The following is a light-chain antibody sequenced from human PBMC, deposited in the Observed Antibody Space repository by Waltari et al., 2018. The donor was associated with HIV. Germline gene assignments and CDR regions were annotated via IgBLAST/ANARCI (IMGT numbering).Light chain of an antibody. CDR1: HGIGNN. CDR3: QQSYSFPQT. Sequence: DIQMTQSPSSLSASVGDRVTITCRASHGIGNNLNWYHHKPGKAPRLLIFGATSLQGGVPSRFSGSGSGTEFTLTVSSLQPEDFATYYCQQSYSFPQTFGQGTNVEIK. CDR2: GAT. V-gene: IGKV1-39*01. J-gene: IGKJ1*01.